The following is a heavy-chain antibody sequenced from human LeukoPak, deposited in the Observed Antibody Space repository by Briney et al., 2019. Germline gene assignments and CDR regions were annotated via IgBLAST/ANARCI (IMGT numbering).Heavy chain of an antibody. Sequence: GGSLRLSCAASGFTVSSNYMSWVRQAPGKGLEWVSVIYSGGSTYYADSVKGRFTISRDNTKNTLYLQMNSLRAEDTAAYYCARDRSSNYGDGYFDYWGQGTLVTVSS. D-gene: IGHD4-11*01. J-gene: IGHJ4*02. V-gene: IGHV3-66*02. CDR1: GFTVSSNY. CDR3: ARDRSSNYGDGYFDY. CDR2: IYSGGST.